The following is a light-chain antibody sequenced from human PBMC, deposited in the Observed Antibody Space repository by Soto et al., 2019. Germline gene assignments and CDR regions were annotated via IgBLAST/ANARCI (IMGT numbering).Light chain of an antibody. CDR1: SSNIGAGYD. Sequence: QSVLTQPPSVSGAPGQRVTISCTGSSSNIGAGYDVYWYQQLPGTAPKLLIYGNSNRPSGVPDRFSGSKSGTSASLAITGLQAEDEADYYWQSYDSSLSGSVFGGGTKLTVL. V-gene: IGLV1-40*01. CDR2: GNS. CDR3: QSYDSSLSGSV. J-gene: IGLJ3*02.